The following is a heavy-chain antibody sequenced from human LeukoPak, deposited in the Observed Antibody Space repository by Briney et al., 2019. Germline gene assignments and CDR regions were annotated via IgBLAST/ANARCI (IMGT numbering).Heavy chain of an antibody. D-gene: IGHD5-12*01. CDR3: ARDRLSGYDY. Sequence: GRSLRLSCAASGFTFSSYGMHWVRQAPGKGLEWVAVIRYDGSNKYYADSVKGRFTISRDNSKNTLYLQMNSLRAEDTAVYYCARDRLSGYDYWGQGTLVTVSS. CDR1: GFTFSSYG. J-gene: IGHJ4*02. V-gene: IGHV3-33*01. CDR2: IRYDGSNK.